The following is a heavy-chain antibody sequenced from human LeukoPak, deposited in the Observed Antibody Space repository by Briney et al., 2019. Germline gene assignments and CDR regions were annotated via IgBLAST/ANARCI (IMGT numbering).Heavy chain of an antibody. CDR2: ISYDGINK. J-gene: IGHJ5*01. D-gene: IGHD2-21*02. V-gene: IGHV3-30-3*01. CDR1: GFINNYA. CDR3: ARAFCGGDCYSEFDS. Sequence: GGSLRLSCAASGFINNYAMHWVRLAPGKGLEWVAVISYDGINKYYADSMEGRFTISRDISGNTLYLQMNSLKPEDTAVYYCARAFCGGDCYSEFDSWGQGTLVTVPS.